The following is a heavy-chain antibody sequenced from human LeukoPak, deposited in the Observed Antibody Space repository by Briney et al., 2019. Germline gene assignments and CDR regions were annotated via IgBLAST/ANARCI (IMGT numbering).Heavy chain of an antibody. J-gene: IGHJ4*02. CDR2: LGIAGDT. CDR3: ARQSTPHGNFDY. D-gene: IGHD5-24*01. V-gene: IGHV3-13*01. CDR1: GFTLSNYA. Sequence: GGSLRLSCAASGFTLSNYAMHWVRQPAGEGLEWVSALGIAGDTFYPGSVKGRFTISRDNAKKSLFLQMNSLRAEDTAIYYCARQSTPHGNFDYWGQGTLVTVSS.